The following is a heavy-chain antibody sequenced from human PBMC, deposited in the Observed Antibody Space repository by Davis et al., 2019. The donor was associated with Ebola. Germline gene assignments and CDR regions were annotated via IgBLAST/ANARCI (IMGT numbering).Heavy chain of an antibody. V-gene: IGHV1-46*01. CDR2: INPSGGST. CDR1: GYTFTSYY. J-gene: IGHJ2*01. CDR3: ARAKGLATRNWYFDL. D-gene: IGHD5-12*01. Sequence: ASVTVSCKASGYTFTSYYMHWVRQAPGQGLEWMGIINPSGGSTSYAQKFQGRVTMTRDTYTRTVYMELSSLRSEDTAVYYCARAKGLATRNWYFDLWGRGTLVTVSS.